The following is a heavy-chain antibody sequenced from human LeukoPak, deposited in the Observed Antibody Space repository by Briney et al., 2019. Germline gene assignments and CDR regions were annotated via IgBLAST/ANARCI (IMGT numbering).Heavy chain of an antibody. V-gene: IGHV4-59*01. CDR1: GGSISSYY. CDR2: IYYSGST. CDR3: ARGGGLLYYYYYMDV. J-gene: IGHJ6*03. D-gene: IGHD3-10*01. Sequence: PSETLSLTCTVSGGSISSYYWSWIRQPPGKGLEWIGYIYYSGSTNYNPSLKSRVTISVDTSKNQFSLKLSSVTAADTAVYYCARGGGLLYYYYYMDVWGKGTTVTISS.